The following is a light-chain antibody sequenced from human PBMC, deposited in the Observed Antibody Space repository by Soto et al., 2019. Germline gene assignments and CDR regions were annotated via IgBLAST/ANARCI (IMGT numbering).Light chain of an antibody. CDR2: DAS. CDR3: QQYDSYPRT. Sequence: IQMTHSPSTQSPSVGATATVTCRASQSIALCVNWYQQKPGQAPKLPIYDASNLETGVPSRFSGSGTGTDFTFTISRLQSDDIEAYYCQQYDSYPRTFGGGTKVDIK. V-gene: IGKV1-33*01. J-gene: IGKJ4*01. CDR1: QSIALC.